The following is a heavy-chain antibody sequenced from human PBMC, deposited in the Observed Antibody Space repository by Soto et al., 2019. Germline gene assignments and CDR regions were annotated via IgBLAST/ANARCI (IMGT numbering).Heavy chain of an antibody. V-gene: IGHV3-7*01. CDR2: IKQDGNEK. D-gene: IGHD6-19*01. Sequence: EVQLVESGGGLVQPGGSLRLSCAVSGFTFSDYWMSWVRQAPGKGLEWVANIKQDGNEKYYVDSVKGRVTISRDNAKNSLYLQMNSLRAEDTAVYYCARGLGRSGWYSPWDAFDLWGQGTMVTVSS. J-gene: IGHJ3*01. CDR1: GFTFSDYW. CDR3: ARGLGRSGWYSPWDAFDL.